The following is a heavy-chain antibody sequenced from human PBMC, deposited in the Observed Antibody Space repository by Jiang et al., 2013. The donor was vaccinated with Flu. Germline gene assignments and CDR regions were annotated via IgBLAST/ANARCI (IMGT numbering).Heavy chain of an antibody. V-gene: IGHV4-61*01. J-gene: IGHJ6*03. Sequence: GLVKPSETLSLTCTVSGGSVSSGSYYWSWIRQPPGKGLEWIGYIYYSGSTNYNPSLKSRVTISVDTSKNQFSLKLSSVTAADTAVYYCASRYGGEYYYYYYMDVWGKGTTVTVSS. CDR1: GGSVSSGSYY. CDR2: IYYSGST. D-gene: IGHD4-23*01. CDR3: ASRYGGEYYYYYYMDV.